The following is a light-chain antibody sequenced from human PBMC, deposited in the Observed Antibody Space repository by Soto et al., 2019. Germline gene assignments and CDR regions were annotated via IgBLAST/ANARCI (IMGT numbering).Light chain of an antibody. CDR2: KAS. CDR3: QQYTNFHFT. V-gene: IGKV1-5*03. Sequence: DIQMTQSPSTLSASVGDRVTITCRASQSISAWLAWYQRKPGKPPKLLIYKASNLESGVPSRFSGSGSGTEFTLTIRSLQPDDFATYYCQQYTNFHFTFGPGTKVDIK. CDR1: QSISAW. J-gene: IGKJ3*01.